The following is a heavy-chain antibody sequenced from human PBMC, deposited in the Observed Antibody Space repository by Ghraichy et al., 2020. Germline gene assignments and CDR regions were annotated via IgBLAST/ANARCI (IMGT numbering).Heavy chain of an antibody. CDR1: GYTFTSYG. CDR2: ISAYNGNT. D-gene: IGHD3-9*01. CDR3: ARVPPCYDILTGYYDYYYYYDMDV. Sequence: ASVKVSCKASGYTFTSYGISWVRQAPGQGLEWMGWISAYNGNTNYAQKLQGRVTMTTDTSTSTAYMELRSLRSDDTAVYYCARVPPCYDILTGYYDYYYYYDMDVWGQGTTVTVSS. V-gene: IGHV1-18*01. J-gene: IGHJ6*02.